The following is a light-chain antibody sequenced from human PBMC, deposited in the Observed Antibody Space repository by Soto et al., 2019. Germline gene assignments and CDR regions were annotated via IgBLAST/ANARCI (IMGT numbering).Light chain of an antibody. CDR1: SSDVGGYNY. V-gene: IGLV2-14*01. Sequence: QSALTQPASVSGSPGQSITISCTGTSSDVGGYNYVSWYQQYPGKAPKLLLYEVSIRPSGVSNRFSGSKSGNTASLTISGLQGEDEAEYYCSSYTSTSTLVVFAGGTKLTVL. CDR3: SSYTSTSTLVV. CDR2: EVS. J-gene: IGLJ2*01.